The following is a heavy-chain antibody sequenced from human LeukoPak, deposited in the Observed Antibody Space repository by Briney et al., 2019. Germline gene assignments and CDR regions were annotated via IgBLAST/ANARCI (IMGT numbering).Heavy chain of an antibody. CDR1: GYTFTGYY. D-gene: IGHD6-25*01. Sequence: GASVKVSCKASGYTFTGYYMHWVRQAPGQGLEWMGWINPNSGGTNYAQKFQGRVTMTRDTSISTAYMELSRLRSDDTAVYYCARAGSDYYYSYMDVWGKGPTVTVSS. CDR2: INPNSGGT. CDR3: ARAGSDYYYSYMDV. V-gene: IGHV1-2*02. J-gene: IGHJ6*03.